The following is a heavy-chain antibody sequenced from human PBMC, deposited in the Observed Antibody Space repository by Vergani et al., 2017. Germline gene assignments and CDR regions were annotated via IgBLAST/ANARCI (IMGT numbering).Heavy chain of an antibody. CDR2: IIPIFGTA. CDR1: GGTFSSYA. Sequence: QVQLVQSGAEVKKPGSSVKVSCKASGGTFSSYAISWVRQAPGQGLEWMGGIIPIFGTANYAQKFQGRVTITADESTSTAYMELSSLRSEDTAVYYCARGQRKILWFGELSTEMCDYYYDGMDVWGQGTTVTVSS. CDR3: ARGQRKILWFGELSTEMCDYYYDGMDV. V-gene: IGHV1-69*01. D-gene: IGHD3-10*01. J-gene: IGHJ6*02.